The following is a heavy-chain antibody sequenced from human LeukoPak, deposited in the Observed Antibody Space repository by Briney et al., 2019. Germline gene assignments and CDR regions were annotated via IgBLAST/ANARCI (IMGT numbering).Heavy chain of an antibody. CDR2: INPTGTGT. D-gene: IGHD3-10*01. J-gene: IGHJ4*02. CDR3: ARVQDYGSGSYLFDY. V-gene: IGHV1-46*01. CDR1: GYTFINNW. Sequence: ASVKVSCKASGYTFINNWMHWVRQAPGQGLEWIGLINPTGTGTLYAQKFQGRVTMTRDMSTSTAYMELSRLRSDDTAVYYCARVQDYGSGSYLFDYWGQGTLVTVSS.